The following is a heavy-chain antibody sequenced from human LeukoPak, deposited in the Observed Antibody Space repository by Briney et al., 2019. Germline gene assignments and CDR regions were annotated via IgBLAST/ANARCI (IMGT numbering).Heavy chain of an antibody. CDR1: GFTFSSYG. D-gene: IGHD6-19*01. Sequence: PGGSLRLSCAAPGFTFSSYGMHWVRQAPGKGLEWVAFIRYDGSNKYYADSVKGRFTISRDNSKSTLYLQMDSLRAEDTAVYYCAKGQYSSGWTGIFFDYWGQGTLVTVSS. V-gene: IGHV3-30*02. CDR2: IRYDGSNK. CDR3: AKGQYSSGWTGIFFDY. J-gene: IGHJ4*02.